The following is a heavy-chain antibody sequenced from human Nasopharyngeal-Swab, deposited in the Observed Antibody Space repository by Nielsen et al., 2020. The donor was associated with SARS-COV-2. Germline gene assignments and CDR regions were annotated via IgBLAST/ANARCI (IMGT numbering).Heavy chain of an antibody. D-gene: IGHD1-1*01. CDR2: ISSNSDTK. V-gene: IGHV3-48*02. CDR1: GFTFSNFR. CDR3: ASGTYDIAPG. J-gene: IGHJ4*02. Sequence: GESLKISCAASGFTFSNFRMNWVRQAPGKGLEWVSCISSNSDTKYYADSVKGRFTISRDNAKNSLYLQMNSLRHEDTAVYYCASGTYDIAPGWGQGTLVTVSS.